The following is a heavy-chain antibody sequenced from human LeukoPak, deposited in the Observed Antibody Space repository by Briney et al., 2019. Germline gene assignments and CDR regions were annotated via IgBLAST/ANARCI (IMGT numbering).Heavy chain of an antibody. CDR1: GGSFSGYY. CDR2: INHSGST. CDR3: ARGRGGCDRVGAFDI. J-gene: IGHJ3*02. Sequence: PSETLSLTCAVYGGSFSGYYWSWIRQPPGKGLEWIGEINHSGSTNYNPSLKSRVTISVDTSKNQFSLKLSSVTAADTAVYYCARGRGGCDRVGAFDIWGQGTMVTVSS. D-gene: IGHD5-12*01. V-gene: IGHV4-34*01.